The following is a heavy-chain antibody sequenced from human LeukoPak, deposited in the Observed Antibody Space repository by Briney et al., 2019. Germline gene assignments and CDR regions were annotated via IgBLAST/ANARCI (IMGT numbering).Heavy chain of an antibody. D-gene: IGHD1-26*01. CDR2: INPNSGGT. Sequence: ASVKVSCKASGYTFTGYYMHWVRQAPGQGLEWTGWINPNSGGTNYAQKFQGRVTMTRDTSISTAYMELSRLRSDDTAVYYCARGAGATRSFYYYGMDVWGQGTTVTVSS. CDR1: GYTFTGYY. J-gene: IGHJ6*02. CDR3: ARGAGATRSFYYYGMDV. V-gene: IGHV1-2*02.